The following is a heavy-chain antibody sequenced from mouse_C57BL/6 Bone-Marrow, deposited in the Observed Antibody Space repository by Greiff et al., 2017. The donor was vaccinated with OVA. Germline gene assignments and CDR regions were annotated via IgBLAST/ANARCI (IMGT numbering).Heavy chain of an antibody. V-gene: IGHV1-55*01. CDR1: GYTFTSYW. CDR3: ARSGIAKVEGDFAMDY. D-gene: IGHD1-1*01. CDR2: IYPGSGRT. Sequence: QVQLQQPGAELVKPGASVKMSCKASGYTFTSYWITWVKQRPGQGLEWIGDIYPGSGRTNYNEKFKSKATLTVDTSSSTAYVQLSSLTSEDSAVYYCARSGIAKVEGDFAMDYWGQGTSVTVSS. J-gene: IGHJ4*01.